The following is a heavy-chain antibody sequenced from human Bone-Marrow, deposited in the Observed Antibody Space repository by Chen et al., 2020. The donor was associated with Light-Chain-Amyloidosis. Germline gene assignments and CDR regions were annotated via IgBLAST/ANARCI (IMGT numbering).Heavy chain of an antibody. CDR1: GYTFTSFD. D-gene: IGHD3-22*01. Sequence: QVQLVQSGAEVRQPGASVKVSCKASGYTFTSFDINWVRQAPGQGLEWVGWMNPNNGATNYAQKFQGRVTMTRNTSISTAYLELSSLRSEDTAMYYCARTGTSGYFYYRRGQGTLVTASS. CDR2: MNPNNGAT. J-gene: IGHJ4*02. V-gene: IGHV1-8*01. CDR3: ARTGTSGYFYYR.